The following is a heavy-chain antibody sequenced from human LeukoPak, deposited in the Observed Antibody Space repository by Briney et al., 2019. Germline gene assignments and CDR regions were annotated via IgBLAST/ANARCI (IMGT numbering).Heavy chain of an antibody. CDR3: ARGTLDYDVVTGIHYYYMDV. V-gene: IGHV1-8*01. D-gene: IGHD3-9*01. J-gene: IGHJ6*03. CDR1: GYPFTSYE. Sequence: ASVKVSCKASGYPFTSYEINWVGQATGEGLEWMGWMKPDSGNSAYAQKFRGRVTLSSNSSINTAYMEVSSLGSDDTAVYFCARGTLDYDVVTGIHYYYMDVWGTGTTVTVSS. CDR2: MKPDSGNS.